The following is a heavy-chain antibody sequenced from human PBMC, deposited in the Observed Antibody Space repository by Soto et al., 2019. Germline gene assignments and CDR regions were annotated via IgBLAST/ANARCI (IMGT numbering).Heavy chain of an antibody. CDR2: MNPNSGNT. CDR1: GYTFTSYD. CDR3: ARARRNYYYYYGMDV. Sequence: QVQLVQSGAEVKKPGASVKVSCKASGYTFTSYDINWVRQATGQALEWMGWMNPNSGNTGYAQKFQGRVTMTRNTSISTAYMELSSLRSEDTAVYYCARARRNYYYYYGMDVWGQGTTVTVSS. V-gene: IGHV1-8*01. J-gene: IGHJ6*02.